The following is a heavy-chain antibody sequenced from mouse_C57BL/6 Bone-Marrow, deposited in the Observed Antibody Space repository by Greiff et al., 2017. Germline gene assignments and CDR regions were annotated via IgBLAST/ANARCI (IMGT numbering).Heavy chain of an antibody. CDR2: IYPGSGST. D-gene: IGHD1-1*01. Sequence: QVQLQQPGAELVKPGASVKMSCKASGYTFTSYWITWVKQRPGQGLEWIGDIYPGSGSTNYNEKFKSKATLTVDTSSSTAYMQLSSLTSEDSAVYYCARLGLITTVVYFDYWGQGTTLTVSS. J-gene: IGHJ2*01. V-gene: IGHV1-55*01. CDR1: GYTFTSYW. CDR3: ARLGLITTVVYFDY.